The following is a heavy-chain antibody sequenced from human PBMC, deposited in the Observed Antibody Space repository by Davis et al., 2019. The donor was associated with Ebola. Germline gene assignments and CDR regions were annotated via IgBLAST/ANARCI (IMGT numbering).Heavy chain of an antibody. J-gene: IGHJ4*02. CDR1: GGSISSSSYY. V-gene: IGHV4-39*07. Sequence: SETLSLTCTVSGGSISSSSYYWGWIRQPPGKGLEWIGSIYYSGSTYYNPSLKSRVTMSVDTSKNQFSLKLSSVTAADTAVYYCARFVVTTSLVGFDYWGQGTLVTVSS. CDR3: ARFVVTTSLVGFDY. D-gene: IGHD2-21*02. CDR2: IYYSGST.